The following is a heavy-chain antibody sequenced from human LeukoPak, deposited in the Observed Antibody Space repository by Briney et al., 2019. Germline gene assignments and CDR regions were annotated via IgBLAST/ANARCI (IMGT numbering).Heavy chain of an antibody. Sequence: GGSLRLSCAASEFTFSSYAMSWVRQAPGNGLEWVSAISGSGGSTYYADSVKGRFTISRDNSKNTLYLQMNSLRAEDTAVYYCAKDRRSIVVARYYFDYWGQGTLVTVSS. V-gene: IGHV3-23*01. CDR3: AKDRRSIVVARYYFDY. CDR2: ISGSGGST. CDR1: EFTFSSYA. D-gene: IGHD3-22*01. J-gene: IGHJ4*02.